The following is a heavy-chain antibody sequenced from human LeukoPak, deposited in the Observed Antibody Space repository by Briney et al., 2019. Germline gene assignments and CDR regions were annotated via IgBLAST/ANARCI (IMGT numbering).Heavy chain of an antibody. CDR3: ARDEAIVGATYSADY. J-gene: IGHJ4*02. D-gene: IGHD1-26*01. Sequence: GASVKVSCKASGYTFTGYYMHWVRQAPGQGLEWMGWINPNSGGTNYAQKFQGRVTMTRDTSISTAYMELSRLRSVDTAVYYCARDEAIVGATYSADYWGQGTLVTVSS. CDR1: GYTFTGYY. V-gene: IGHV1-2*02. CDR2: INPNSGGT.